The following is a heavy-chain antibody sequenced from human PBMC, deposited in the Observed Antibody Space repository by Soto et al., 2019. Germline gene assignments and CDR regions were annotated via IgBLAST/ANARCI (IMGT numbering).Heavy chain of an antibody. CDR1: GDSVSSNSAA. Sequence: LTCAISGDSVSSNSAAWSWIRQSPSRGLEWLGRTFYRSKWYNDYAVSVKGRITINPDTSKNQFSLQLNSVTPEDTAVYYCAKEGGNHYYYYAMDVWGQGTTVTVSS. D-gene: IGHD1-26*01. CDR3: AKEGGNHYYYYAMDV. J-gene: IGHJ6*02. V-gene: IGHV6-1*01. CDR2: TFYRSKWYN.